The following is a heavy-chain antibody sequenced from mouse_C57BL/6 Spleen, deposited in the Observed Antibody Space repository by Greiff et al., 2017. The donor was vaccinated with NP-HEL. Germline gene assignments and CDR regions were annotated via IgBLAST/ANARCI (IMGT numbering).Heavy chain of an antibody. D-gene: IGHD1-1*01. CDR2: INPNNGGT. J-gene: IGHJ2*01. Sequence: EVQLQQSGPELVKPGASVKIPCKASGYTFTDYNMDWVKQSHGKSLEWIGDINPNNGGTIYNQKFKGKATLTVDKSSITAYMELRSLTSEDTAVYYCARRRQFYYGSSYDYWGQGTTLTVSS. V-gene: IGHV1-18*01. CDR1: GYTFTDYN. CDR3: ARRRQFYYGSSYDY.